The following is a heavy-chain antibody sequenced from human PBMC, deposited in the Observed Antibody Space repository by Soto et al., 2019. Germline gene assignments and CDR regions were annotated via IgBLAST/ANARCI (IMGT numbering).Heavy chain of an antibody. V-gene: IGHV1-18*01. Sequence: QVQLVQSGSEVKKPEASVKVSCKASGYTFTSYGISWVRQAPGQGLEWMGWISAYNGNTNYAQKLRGRVTMTTDTSTSTAYMELRSMTSDATAVYYCAMLSCITTSCYRGMDVWGQGTTVTVSS. CDR1: GYTFTSYG. D-gene: IGHD2-2*01. CDR2: ISAYNGNT. J-gene: IGHJ6*02. CDR3: AMLSCITTSCYRGMDV.